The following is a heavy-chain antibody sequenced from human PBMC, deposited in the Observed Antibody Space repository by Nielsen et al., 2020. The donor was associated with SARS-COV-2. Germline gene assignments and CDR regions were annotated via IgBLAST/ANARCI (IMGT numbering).Heavy chain of an antibody. CDR3: ARRNYDILTGYYYYGMDV. D-gene: IGHD3-9*01. CDR1: GYSFTGYW. V-gene: IGHV5-51*01. CDR2: IYPGDSDT. Sequence: GESLKISCKGSGYSFTGYWIGWVRQMPGKGLEWMGIIYPGDSDTRYSPSFQGQVTISADKSISTAYLQWSSLKASDTAMYYCARRNYDILTGYYYYGMDVWGQGTTVTVSS. J-gene: IGHJ6*02.